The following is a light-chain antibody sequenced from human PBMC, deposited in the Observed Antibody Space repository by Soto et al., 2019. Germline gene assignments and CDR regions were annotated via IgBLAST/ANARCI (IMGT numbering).Light chain of an antibody. J-gene: IGKJ1*01. CDR1: QSLQHNNGNTL. Sequence: EIVMTQSPLSLTVTPGEPASISCKSSQSLQHNNGNTLLDWYMQKPGQSPQLLIYLASRRAPVAPDRGSGSGSVTDFTLRISTLEADDAEIYYCMQALQTPRTFGQGTKLEI. CDR3: MQALQTPRT. V-gene: IGKV2-28*01. CDR2: LAS.